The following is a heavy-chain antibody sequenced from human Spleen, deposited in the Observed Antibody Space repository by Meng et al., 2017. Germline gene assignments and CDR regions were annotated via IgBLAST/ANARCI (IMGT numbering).Heavy chain of an antibody. V-gene: IGHV3-66*02. CDR2: IYGDGTA. CDR1: GFIVNGGY. CDR3: VTGGHYYVT. Sequence: GESLKISCAASGFIVNGGYMSWVRQVPGKGLEWVSAIYGDGTAYYADSVKGRFTIATDNSKNTLYLQMNSLRPEDTALYYCVTGGHYYVTWGQGTMVTVSS. J-gene: IGHJ3*01. D-gene: IGHD3-10*02.